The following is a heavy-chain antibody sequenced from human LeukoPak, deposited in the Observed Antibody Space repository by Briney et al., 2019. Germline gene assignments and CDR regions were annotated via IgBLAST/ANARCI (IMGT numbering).Heavy chain of an antibody. J-gene: IGHJ4*02. CDR2: IIPIFGTA. CDR1: GGTFSIYA. D-gene: IGHD6-13*01. V-gene: IGHV1-69*05. Sequence: ASVKVSCKASGGTFSIYAISWVRQAPGQGLEWMGRIIPIFGTANYAQKFQGRVTITTDESTSTAYMELSSLRSEDTAVYYCARSIAAAGPFDYWGQGTLVTVSS. CDR3: ARSIAAAGPFDY.